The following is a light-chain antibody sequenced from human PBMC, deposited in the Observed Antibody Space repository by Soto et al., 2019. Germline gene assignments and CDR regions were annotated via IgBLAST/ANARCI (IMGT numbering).Light chain of an antibody. V-gene: IGLV2-14*01. CDR3: CSYTSSNNYV. J-gene: IGLJ1*01. CDR1: SSDFDIYKY. Sequence: QSVLTQPASVSGSPGQSITISCTGTSSDFDIYKYVSWYQQHPGKAPKLMIYQFTNRPSGVSNRFSGSTSGNTASLTISGLQAEDEADYYCCSYTSSNNYVFGTGTKV. CDR2: QFT.